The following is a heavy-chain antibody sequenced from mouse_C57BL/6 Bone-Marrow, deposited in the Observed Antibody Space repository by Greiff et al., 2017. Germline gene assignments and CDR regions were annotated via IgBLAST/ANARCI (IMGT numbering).Heavy chain of an antibody. CDR2: INPNNGGT. J-gene: IGHJ2*01. Sequence: VQLQQSGPELVKPGASVKISCKASGYTFTDYYMNWVKQSHGKSLEWIGDINPNNGGTSYNQKFKGKATLTVDKSSSTAYMELRSLTSEDSAVYYCARFATVVFDFWGQGTTLTVSS. V-gene: IGHV1-26*01. CDR1: GYTFTDYY. D-gene: IGHD1-1*01. CDR3: ARFATVVFDF.